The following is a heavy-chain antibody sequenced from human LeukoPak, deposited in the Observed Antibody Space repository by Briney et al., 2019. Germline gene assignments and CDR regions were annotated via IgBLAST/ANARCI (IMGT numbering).Heavy chain of an antibody. CDR3: ARGLLSRSSGFDP. Sequence: KPSETLSLTCTVSGGSISSYYWSWIRQPPGKGLEWIGEINHSGSTNYNPSLKSRVTISVDTSKNQFSLKLSSVTAADTAVYYCARGLLSRSSGFDPWGQGTLVTVSS. CDR2: INHSGST. CDR1: GGSISSYY. V-gene: IGHV4-34*01. D-gene: IGHD6-6*01. J-gene: IGHJ5*02.